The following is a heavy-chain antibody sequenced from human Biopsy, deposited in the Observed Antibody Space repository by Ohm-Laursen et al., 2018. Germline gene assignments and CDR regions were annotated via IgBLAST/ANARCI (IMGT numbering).Heavy chain of an antibody. CDR3: GNEVHGRDY. D-gene: IGHD2-15*01. CDR2: INQAGTT. CDR1: GQTFSDYH. V-gene: IGHV4-34*08. Sequence: TLSLTCAVFGQTFSDYHWSWIRQPPGKGLEWIGQINQAGTTNYNPSLKSRVSISADASKYEFSLRLASVTAADTAVYLCGNEVHGRDYWGLGAQVTVSS. J-gene: IGHJ4*02.